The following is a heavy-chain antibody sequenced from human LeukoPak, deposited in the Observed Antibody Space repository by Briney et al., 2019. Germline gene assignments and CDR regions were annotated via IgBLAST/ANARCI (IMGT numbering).Heavy chain of an antibody. CDR2: INPNSGNT. CDR3: ARGPLLLYQNYYYYYMDV. Sequence: GDSVKLSCKASGYTFTSYDINWVRQATGQGLEWMGWINPNSGNTGYAQKFQGRVTMTRNTSISTAYMELSSLRSEDTAVYYCARGPLLLYQNYYYYYMDVWGKGTTVTVSS. D-gene: IGHD2-2*02. V-gene: IGHV1-8*01. J-gene: IGHJ6*03. CDR1: GYTFTSYD.